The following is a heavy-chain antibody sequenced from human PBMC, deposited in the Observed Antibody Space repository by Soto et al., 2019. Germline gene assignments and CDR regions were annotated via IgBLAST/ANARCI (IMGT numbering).Heavy chain of an antibody. J-gene: IGHJ6*02. CDR3: ARDPADRNGMIV. Sequence: EVQVVESGGGLVQPGGSLRLSCAASGFTVSSDYMNWVRQAPGKGLEWVSVIYSGGSTYYADSVKGRFTISRDNSKNTSYVQMNSRRAEDTAVYYCARDPADRNGMIVWGQGTTVTVSS. CDR1: GFTVSSDY. V-gene: IGHV3-66*01. CDR2: IYSGGST. D-gene: IGHD3-22*01.